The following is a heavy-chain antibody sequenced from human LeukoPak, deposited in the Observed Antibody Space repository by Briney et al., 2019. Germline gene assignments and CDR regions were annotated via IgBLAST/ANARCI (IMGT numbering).Heavy chain of an antibody. Sequence: GGSLRLSCAASGFTFSTYYMAWVHQAPGKGLEWVANIKQDGSQKNYVDSVRGRFIISRDNDKNLLYLQMNSLRAEDTAVYHCARDVGGNLDYWGQGILVTVSS. CDR2: IKQDGSQK. CDR3: ARDVGGNLDY. J-gene: IGHJ4*02. CDR1: GFTFSTYY. D-gene: IGHD1-26*01. V-gene: IGHV3-7*05.